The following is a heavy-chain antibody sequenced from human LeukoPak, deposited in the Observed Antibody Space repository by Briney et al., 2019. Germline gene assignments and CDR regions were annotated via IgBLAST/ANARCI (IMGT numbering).Heavy chain of an antibody. Sequence: SETLSLICTVSGGSTSSSSYYWGWIRQPPGKGLEWIGSIYYSGSTYYNPSLKSRVTISVDTSKNQFSLKLSSVTAADTAVYYCARGLYDFWSGFFDYWGQGTLVTVSS. CDR2: IYYSGST. CDR1: GGSTSSSSYY. J-gene: IGHJ4*02. CDR3: ARGLYDFWSGFFDY. V-gene: IGHV4-39*01. D-gene: IGHD3-3*01.